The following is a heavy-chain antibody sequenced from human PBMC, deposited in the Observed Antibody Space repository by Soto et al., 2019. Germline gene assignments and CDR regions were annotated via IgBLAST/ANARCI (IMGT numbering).Heavy chain of an antibody. CDR2: INPSGGST. D-gene: IGHD6-13*01. CDR3: ARIAHQQHFDY. J-gene: IGHJ4*01. V-gene: IGHV1-46*01. CDR1: GYTFTSYY. Sequence: ASVKVSCKASGYTFTSYYMHWVRQAPGQGLEWMGIINPSGGSTSYAQKFQGRVTMTRDISTSTVYMELSSLRSEDTAVYYCARIAHQQHFDYWGQGSLVTVSS.